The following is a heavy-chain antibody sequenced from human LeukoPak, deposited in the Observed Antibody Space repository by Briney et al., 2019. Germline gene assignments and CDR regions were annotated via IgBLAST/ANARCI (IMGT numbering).Heavy chain of an antibody. CDR1: GYTFTSYG. CDR3: ARDAILRYFDWLFGGPFDY. J-gene: IGHJ4*02. Sequence: SVKVSCKASGYTFTSYGISWVRQAPGQGLEWMGRIIPILGIANYAQKFQGRVTITADKSTSTAYMELSSLRSEDTAVYYCARDAILRYFDWLFGGPFDYWGQGTLVTVSS. V-gene: IGHV1-69*04. CDR2: IIPILGIA. D-gene: IGHD3-9*01.